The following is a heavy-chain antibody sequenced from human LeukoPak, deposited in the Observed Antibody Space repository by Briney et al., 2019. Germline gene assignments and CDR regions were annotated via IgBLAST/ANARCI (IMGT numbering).Heavy chain of an antibody. CDR2: IFYSGRN. CDR3: ARVRSAAATNAFDY. D-gene: IGHD6-13*01. J-gene: IGHJ4*02. V-gene: IGHV4-59*11. Sequence: SETLSLTCTVSGGSISGHYWSWIRQPPGRGLEWIGYIFYSGRNNYNPSLKSRVTMSVDTSKNQFSLQLSSVTAADTAVYYCARVRSAAATNAFDYCGQGTLVTVSS. CDR1: GGSISGHY.